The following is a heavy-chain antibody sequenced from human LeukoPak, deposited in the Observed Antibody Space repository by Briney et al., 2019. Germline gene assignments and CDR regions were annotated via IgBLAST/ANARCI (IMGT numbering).Heavy chain of an antibody. CDR2: IYHSGST. CDR3: ARALSDFSNFDY. D-gene: IGHD3/OR15-3a*01. J-gene: IGHJ4*02. V-gene: IGHV4-38-2*02. Sequence: PSETLSLTCTVSGGSISNYYWSWIRQPPGKGLEWIGSIYHSGSTYYNPSLKSRVTISVDKSKNQFSLKLSSVTAADTAVYYCARALSDFSNFDYWGQGTLVTVSS. CDR1: GGSISNYY.